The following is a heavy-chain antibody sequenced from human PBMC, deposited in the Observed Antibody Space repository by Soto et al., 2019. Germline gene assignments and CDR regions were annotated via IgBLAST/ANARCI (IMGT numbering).Heavy chain of an antibody. CDR2: ISGGGGNT. V-gene: IGHV3-23*01. CDR3: AKSDDSRGPFDY. Sequence: GSLRLSCAASGFTFSSYAMSWVRQAPGEGLEWVSIISGGGGNTDYADSVKGRFAISRDDSKNTLFLQMNSVRAEDTAKYFCAKSDDSRGPFDYWGQGTLVTVSS. J-gene: IGHJ4*02. CDR1: GFTFSSYA. D-gene: IGHD3-22*01.